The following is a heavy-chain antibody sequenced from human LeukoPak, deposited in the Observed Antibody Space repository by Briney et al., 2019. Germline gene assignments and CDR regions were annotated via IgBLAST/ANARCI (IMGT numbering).Heavy chain of an antibody. CDR3: ARYGYCGGDRCFYDY. J-gene: IGHJ4*02. V-gene: IGHV4-59*01. CDR1: GGSFSGYY. Sequence: SETLSLTCAVYGGSFSGYYWSWIRQPPGKRLEWIAYIHYSGSTTYNPSLKSRVTISLDTSKNQFSLKLNSVTAADTAVYYCARYGYCGGDRCFYDYWGQGTLVTVSS. CDR2: IHYSGST. D-gene: IGHD2-21*02.